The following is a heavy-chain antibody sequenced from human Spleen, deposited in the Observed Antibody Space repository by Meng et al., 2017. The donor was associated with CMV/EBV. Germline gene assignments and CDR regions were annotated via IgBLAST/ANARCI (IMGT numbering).Heavy chain of an antibody. CDR3: ARDMPLDDRLFHGDYYGMDV. CDR2: ISAYSDNT. D-gene: IGHD2-2*01. J-gene: IGHJ6*02. CDR1: SYG. V-gene: IGHV1-18*01. Sequence: SYGFSWVRQAPGQGLEWMGWISAYSDNTNYEQKFQGRATMTTDTFTSTAYLELRNLNSDDTAVYYCARDMPLDDRLFHGDYYGMDVWGQGTLVTVSS.